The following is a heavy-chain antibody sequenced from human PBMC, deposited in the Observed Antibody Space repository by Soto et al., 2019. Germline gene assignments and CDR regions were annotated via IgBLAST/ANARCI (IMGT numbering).Heavy chain of an antibody. Sequence: SETLSLTCAVYGGSFSGYYWSWIRQPPGKGLEWIGEINYSGNTIYNPSLKSRVTISVDTSKNQFSLKLNSMTAADTAVYYCARAKELSPRGYWFDPWGQGTLVTVSS. CDR1: GGSFSGYY. V-gene: IGHV4-34*09. CDR2: INYSGNT. J-gene: IGHJ5*02. CDR3: ARAKELSPRGYWFDP. D-gene: IGHD3-16*02.